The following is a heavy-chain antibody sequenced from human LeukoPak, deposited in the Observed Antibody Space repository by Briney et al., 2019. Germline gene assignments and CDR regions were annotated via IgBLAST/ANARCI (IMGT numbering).Heavy chain of an antibody. Sequence: ASVKVSCKASGYTFTGYYMHWVRQAPGQGLEWMGWINPNSGGTNYAQKLQGRVTMTTDTSTSTAYMELRSLRSDDTAVYYCARDRGHQYYDFWSGYYGGCFDYWGQGTLVTVSS. CDR3: ARDRGHQYYDFWSGYYGGCFDY. V-gene: IGHV1-2*02. CDR1: GYTFTGYY. J-gene: IGHJ4*02. CDR2: INPNSGGT. D-gene: IGHD3-3*01.